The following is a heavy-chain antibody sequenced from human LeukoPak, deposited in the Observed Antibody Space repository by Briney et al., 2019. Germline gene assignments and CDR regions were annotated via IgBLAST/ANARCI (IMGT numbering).Heavy chain of an antibody. CDR1: GGSISTYY. V-gene: IGHV4-4*07. Sequence: SETLSLTCTVSGGSISTYYWSWIRQPAGKGLEWIGRIHFSGSTNYNPSLKSRVTMSVDTSKNHFSLKLSSVSAADTAVYYCGSSFSGNSCALDHWGQGILVTVSS. J-gene: IGHJ4*02. CDR2: IHFSGST. CDR3: GSSFSGNSCALDH. D-gene: IGHD4-23*01.